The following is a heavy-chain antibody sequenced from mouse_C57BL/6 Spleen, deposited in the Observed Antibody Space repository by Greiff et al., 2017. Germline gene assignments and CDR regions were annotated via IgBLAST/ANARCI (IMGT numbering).Heavy chain of an antibody. J-gene: IGHJ2*01. D-gene: IGHD1-1*01. CDR1: GYTFTSYW. Sequence: QVQLQQPGAELVKPGASVKMSCKASGYTFTSYWLTWVKPRPGQGLAWIGDIYPGSGSTNYNEKFKSKATLTVDTSSSPAYMQLSSLTSEVTAVYYGARGPPLLKGDYWGQGTTRTVSS. CDR2: IYPGSGST. CDR3: ARGPPLLKGDY. V-gene: IGHV1-55*01.